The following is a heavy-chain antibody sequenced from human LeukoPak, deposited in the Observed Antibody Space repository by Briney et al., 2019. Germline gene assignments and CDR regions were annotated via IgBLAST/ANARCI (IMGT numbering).Heavy chain of an antibody. Sequence: PGGSLRLSCAASGITFSSYSMNWVRQAPGKGLEWVSSISSSSSYIYYADSVKGRFTISRDNAKNSLYLQMNSLRAEDTAVYYCARGGANYAGDDAFDIWGQGTMVTVSS. V-gene: IGHV3-21*01. CDR1: GITFSSYS. CDR3: ARGGANYAGDDAFDI. J-gene: IGHJ3*02. D-gene: IGHD1-7*01. CDR2: ISSSSSYI.